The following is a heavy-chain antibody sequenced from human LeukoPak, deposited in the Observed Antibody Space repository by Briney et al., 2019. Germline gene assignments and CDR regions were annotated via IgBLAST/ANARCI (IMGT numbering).Heavy chain of an antibody. J-gene: IGHJ6*03. Sequence: PGGSLRLSCAASGFSFDDYAMHWVRQAPGKGLEWVSGISWNSGSIGYADSVKGRFTISRDNAKNSLYLQMDSLRAEDMALYYCAKDVDRLGWSYMDVWGKGTTVTVSS. V-gene: IGHV3-9*03. CDR3: AKDVDRLGWSYMDV. CDR1: GFSFDDYA. CDR2: ISWNSGSI. D-gene: IGHD3/OR15-3a*01.